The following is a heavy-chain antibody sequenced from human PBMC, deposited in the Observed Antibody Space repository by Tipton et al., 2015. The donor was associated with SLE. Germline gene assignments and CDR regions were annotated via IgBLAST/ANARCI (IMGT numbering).Heavy chain of an antibody. V-gene: IGHV3-33*08. CDR1: GFTFNNYA. Sequence: RSLRLSCAASGFTFNNYAMNWVRQAPGKGLEWVSLIHYDGISKYYADPVKGRFTISRDNSKNTLYLQMSSLRAEDTAVYYCARVRGSGSFPLDFWGQGTLVTVSS. J-gene: IGHJ4*02. D-gene: IGHD6-13*01. CDR3: ARVRGSGSFPLDF. CDR2: IHYDGISK.